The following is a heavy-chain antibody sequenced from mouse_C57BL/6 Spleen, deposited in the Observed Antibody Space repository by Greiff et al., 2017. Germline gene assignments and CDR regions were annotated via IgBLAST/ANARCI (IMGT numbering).Heavy chain of an antibody. J-gene: IGHJ2*01. CDR2: IDPGGGNT. CDR1: GYSFTSYY. CDR3: ARYYYCNYRPYCDY. V-gene: IGHV1-66*01. D-gene: IGHD2-1*01. Sequence: QVQLQQSGPELVKPGASVEISCKASGYSFTSYYIHWVKQRPGQGLEWIGWIDPGGGNTKYNEKFKGKATLTADTSSSTAYMQLSSLTSEVSAVCYRARYYYCNYRPYCDYGRQGTTLTVSS.